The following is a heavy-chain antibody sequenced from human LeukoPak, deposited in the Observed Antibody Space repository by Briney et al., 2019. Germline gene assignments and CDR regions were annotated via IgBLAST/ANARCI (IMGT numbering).Heavy chain of an antibody. CDR3: ARAAVAAPGLLDY. J-gene: IGHJ4*02. V-gene: IGHV1-46*01. CDR1: GYTFTSYY. Sequence: GASVKVSCKASGYTFTSYYMHRVRQAPGQGLEWMGIINPSGGSTSYAQKFQGRVTMTRDTSTSTVYMVLSSLRSEDTAVYYCARAAVAAPGLLDYWGQGTLVTVSS. CDR2: INPSGGST. D-gene: IGHD6-19*01.